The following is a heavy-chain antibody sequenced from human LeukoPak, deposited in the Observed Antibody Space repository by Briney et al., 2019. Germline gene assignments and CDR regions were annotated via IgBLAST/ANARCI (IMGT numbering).Heavy chain of an antibody. CDR2: INQSGGT. Sequence: WETLTLTCAIYGGSFSGYSWSWIRQPPGKGLEWIGEINQSGGTNYNPSLKSRVTISVDTSKNQFSLKLSSVTAADTAVYYCARDRPVSGANWFDPWGQGALVTVSS. CDR1: GGSFSGYS. J-gene: IGHJ5*02. V-gene: IGHV4-34*01. D-gene: IGHD4/OR15-4a*01. CDR3: ARDRPVSGANWFDP.